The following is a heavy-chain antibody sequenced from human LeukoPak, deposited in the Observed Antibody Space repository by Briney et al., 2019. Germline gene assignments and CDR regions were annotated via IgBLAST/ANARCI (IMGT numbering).Heavy chain of an antibody. CDR1: GFTFSSYW. D-gene: IGHD6-19*01. J-gene: IGHJ4*02. Sequence: GGSLRLSCAASGFTFSSYWMSWVRQAPGKGLEWVANIKQDGREKYYAHSVKGRFTISRDNSKNTLYLQMNSLRAEDAAVYYCAKDTEEWLVKGGGCFDYWGQGTLVTVSS. CDR2: IKQDGREK. V-gene: IGHV3-7*01. CDR3: AKDTEEWLVKGGGCFDY.